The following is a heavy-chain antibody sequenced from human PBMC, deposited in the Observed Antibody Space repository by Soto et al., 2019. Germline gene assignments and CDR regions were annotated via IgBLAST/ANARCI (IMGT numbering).Heavy chain of an antibody. J-gene: IGHJ4*02. CDR2: ISGSGVST. Sequence: PGGSLRLSSEASGFTFSNYAMSWIRQAPGKGLEWVSAISGSGVSTYYADSVKGRFTISRDNSKNTLYLQMNSLRAEDTAVYYCAKSPGMYYYDSSGYYHYDYWGQGT. CDR3: AKSPGMYYYDSSGYYHYDY. V-gene: IGHV3-23*01. D-gene: IGHD3-22*01. CDR1: GFTFSNYA.